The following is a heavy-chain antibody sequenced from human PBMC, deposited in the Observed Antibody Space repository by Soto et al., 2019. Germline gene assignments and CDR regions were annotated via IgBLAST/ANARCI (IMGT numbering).Heavy chain of an antibody. CDR1: GYTFTSYG. D-gene: IGHD3-3*01. CDR2: ISAYNGNT. Sequence: ASVKVSCKASGYTFTSYGISWVRQAPGQGLEWMGWISAYNGNTNYAQKLQGRVTMTTDTSTSTAYMELRSLRSDDTAVYYCARERLRFLERSPSYYYYGMDVWGQGTTVTVSS. CDR3: ARERLRFLERSPSYYYYGMDV. J-gene: IGHJ6*02. V-gene: IGHV1-18*01.